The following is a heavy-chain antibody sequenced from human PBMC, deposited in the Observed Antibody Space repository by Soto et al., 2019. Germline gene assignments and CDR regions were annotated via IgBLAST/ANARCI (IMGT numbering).Heavy chain of an antibody. V-gene: IGHV4-59*01. CDR1: GGSISSYY. Sequence: SETLSLTCTVSGGSISSYYWSWIRQPPGKGLEWIGYIYYSGSTNYNPSLKSRVTISVDTSKNQFSLKLSSVTAADTAVYYCARIKGSYSSSSSFDYWGQGTLVTVSS. D-gene: IGHD6-6*01. CDR3: ARIKGSYSSSSSFDY. CDR2: IYYSGST. J-gene: IGHJ4*02.